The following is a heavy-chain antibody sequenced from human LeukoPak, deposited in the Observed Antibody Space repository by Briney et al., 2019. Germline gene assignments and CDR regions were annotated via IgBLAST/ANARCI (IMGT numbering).Heavy chain of an antibody. D-gene: IGHD3-22*01. Sequence: SGGSLRLSCAASGFTVSSNYMSWVRQAPGKGLEWVSVIYSGGSTYYADSVKGRFTISRDNSKNTLYLQMNSLRAEDTAVYYCARHYYDSGGPNFDYWGQGTLVTVSS. CDR3: ARHYYDSGGPNFDY. V-gene: IGHV3-53*01. CDR2: IYSGGST. CDR1: GFTVSSNY. J-gene: IGHJ4*02.